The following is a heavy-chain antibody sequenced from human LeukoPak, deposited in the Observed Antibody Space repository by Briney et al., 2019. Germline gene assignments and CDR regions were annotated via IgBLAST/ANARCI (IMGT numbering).Heavy chain of an antibody. CDR3: VKDPSGNYFYFDY. CDR2: ISSDGGRT. Sequence: GGSLRLSCSASGFTFSSFAMFWVRQAPGKGLEYVSGISSDGGRTNYADSVRARFTISRDNSKVTLYLQMTSLRPEDTAIYYCVKDPSGNYFYFDYWGQGTLVTVSS. CDR1: GFTFSSFA. J-gene: IGHJ4*02. V-gene: IGHV3-64D*09. D-gene: IGHD1-26*01.